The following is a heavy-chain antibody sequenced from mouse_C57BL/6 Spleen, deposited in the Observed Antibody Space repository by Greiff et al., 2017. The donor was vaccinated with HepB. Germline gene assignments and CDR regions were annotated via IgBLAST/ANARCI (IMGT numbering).Heavy chain of an antibody. D-gene: IGHD2-5*01. V-gene: IGHV5-17*01. J-gene: IGHJ4*01. CDR3: ARPPSYYSKAMDY. CDR2: ISSGSSTI. CDR1: GFTFSDYG. Sequence: EVMLVESGGGLVKPGGSLKLSCAASGFTFSDYGMHWVRQAPEKGLGWVAYISSGSSTIYYADTVKGRFTISRDNAKNTLFLQMTSLRSEDTAMYYCARPPSYYSKAMDYWGQGTSVTVSS.